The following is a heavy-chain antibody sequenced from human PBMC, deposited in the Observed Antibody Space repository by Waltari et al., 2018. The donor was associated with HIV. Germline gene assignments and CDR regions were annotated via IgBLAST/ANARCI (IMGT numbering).Heavy chain of an antibody. J-gene: IGHJ4*02. CDR2: ISYDGSNK. CDR1: GFTFSSYA. CDR3: ARGGYITIIAAFDY. D-gene: IGHD3-22*01. Sequence: QVQLVESGGGVVQPGRSLRLSCAASGFTFSSYAMHWVRQAPGNGLEWVAVISYDGSNKYYADSVKGRFTISRDNSKNTLYLQMNSLRTEDTAVYYCARGGYITIIAAFDYWGQGTLVTVSS. V-gene: IGHV3-30*01.